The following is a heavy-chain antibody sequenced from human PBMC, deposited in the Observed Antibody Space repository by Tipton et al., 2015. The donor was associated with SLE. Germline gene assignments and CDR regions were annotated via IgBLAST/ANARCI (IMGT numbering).Heavy chain of an antibody. J-gene: IGHJ6*02. CDR3: ARDSSSRGDYYYGMDV. CDR1: GGSISSYY. CDR2: IYNSGST. V-gene: IGHV4-4*07. D-gene: IGHD6-13*01. Sequence: TLSLTCTVSGGSISSYYWSWIRQPAGKGLEWIGRIYNSGSTNYNPSLKSRVTMSVDTSKNQFSLKLSSVTAADTAVYYCARDSSSRGDYYYGMDVWGQGTTVTVSS.